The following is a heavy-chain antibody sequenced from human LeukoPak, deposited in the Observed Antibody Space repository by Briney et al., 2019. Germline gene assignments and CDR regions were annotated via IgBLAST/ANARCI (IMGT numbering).Heavy chain of an antibody. J-gene: IGHJ4*02. CDR3: ARDHAGIVLPAAVGAH. V-gene: IGHV3-21*01. CDR2: IRGGSDFI. Sequence: PGGSLRLSCVASGFTSRDYSMTWVRQAPGKGLEWVSSIRGGSDFIYHADSVKGRFTVSRDNAKNSLYLQMNSLRAEDTAVYYCARDHAGIVLPAAVGAHWGQGTLVTVSS. D-gene: IGHD2-2*01. CDR1: GFTSRDYS.